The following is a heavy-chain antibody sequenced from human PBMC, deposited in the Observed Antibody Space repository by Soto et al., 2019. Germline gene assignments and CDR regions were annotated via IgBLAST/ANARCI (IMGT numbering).Heavy chain of an antibody. D-gene: IGHD1-1*01. CDR1: GFSLSTSGMC. CDR3: ARIRVVDGTPSQVGFDP. Sequence: SGPTLVNPTETLTLTCTFSGFSLSTSGMCVSWIRQPPGKALEWLARIDWDDDKNYKASLKTRLTMSKDTSKNQVVLTMTNMDPVDTATYYCARIRVVDGTPSQVGFDPWGQGILVTVSS. V-gene: IGHV2-70*11. J-gene: IGHJ5*02. CDR2: IDWDDDK.